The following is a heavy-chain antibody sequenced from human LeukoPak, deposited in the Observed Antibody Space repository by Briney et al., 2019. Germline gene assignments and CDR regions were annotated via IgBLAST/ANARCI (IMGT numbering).Heavy chain of an antibody. V-gene: IGHV4-4*07. J-gene: IGHJ4*02. D-gene: IGHD5-12*01. Sequence: SETLSLTCTVSGGSINSYYWSWIRQPARKGLEGIGHIYSSGSSGKGLEWIGHIYSSGSTNYNPSLKSRVTMSVDTSKNQFSLKLSPVTAADTAVYYCARSYSANDVYAVFDYWGQGTLVTVSS. CDR2: IYSSGST. CDR3: ARSYSANDVYAVFDY. CDR1: GGSINSYY.